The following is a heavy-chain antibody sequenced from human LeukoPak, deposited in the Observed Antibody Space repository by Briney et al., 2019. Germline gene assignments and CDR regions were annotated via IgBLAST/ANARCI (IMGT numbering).Heavy chain of an antibody. V-gene: IGHV4-30-4*08. CDR3: ARDSAVVKAFDY. CDR1: GGSISSGDYY. J-gene: IGHJ4*02. CDR2: IYYSGST. Sequence: SETLSLTCTVSGGSISSGDYYWSWIRQPPGKGLEWIGYIYYSGSTYYNPSLKSRVTISVDTSKNQFSLKLSSVTAADTAVYYCARDSAVVKAFDYWGQGTLVTVSS. D-gene: IGHD4-23*01.